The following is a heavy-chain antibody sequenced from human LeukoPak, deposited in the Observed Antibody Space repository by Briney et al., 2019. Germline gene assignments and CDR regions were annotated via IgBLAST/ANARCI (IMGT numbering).Heavy chain of an antibody. Sequence: ASVKVSCKASGYTFTSYGISLVRQAPGQGLEWMGWISAYNGNTNYAQKLQGRVTMTTDTSTSTAYMELRSLRSDDTAVYYCARGDVWGSYRYAIDYWGQGTLVTVSS. CDR1: GYTFTSYG. CDR2: ISAYNGNT. D-gene: IGHD3-16*02. V-gene: IGHV1-18*01. CDR3: ARGDVWGSYRYAIDY. J-gene: IGHJ4*02.